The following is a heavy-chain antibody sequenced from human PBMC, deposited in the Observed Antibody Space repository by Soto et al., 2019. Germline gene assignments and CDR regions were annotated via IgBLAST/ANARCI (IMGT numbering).Heavy chain of an antibody. J-gene: IGHJ5*02. Sequence: GGSLRLSCAASGFTFSSYAMSWVRQAPGKGLEWVSAVCTGGTAYYADSVKGRFTISRDNSKNTLFLQMNSLRAEDTAVFYCAKDNCISTSCYRLYNWFDPWGQGTLVTVSS. CDR2: VCTGGTA. V-gene: IGHV3-23*01. CDR3: AKDNCISTSCYRLYNWFDP. CDR1: GFTFSSYA. D-gene: IGHD2-2*01.